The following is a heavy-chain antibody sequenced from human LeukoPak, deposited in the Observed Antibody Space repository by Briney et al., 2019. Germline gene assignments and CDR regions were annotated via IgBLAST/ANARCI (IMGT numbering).Heavy chain of an antibody. CDR1: GGSISSYY. Sequence: SETLSLTCTVSGGSISSYYWSWIRQPPGKGLEWIGYIYYSGSTNYNPSLKSRVTISVDTSKNQFSLKLSSVTAADTAVYYCARGPGYGGNGGYFDYWGQGTLVTVSS. CDR2: IYYSGST. D-gene: IGHD5-12*01. CDR3: ARGPGYGGNGGYFDY. J-gene: IGHJ4*02. V-gene: IGHV4-59*01.